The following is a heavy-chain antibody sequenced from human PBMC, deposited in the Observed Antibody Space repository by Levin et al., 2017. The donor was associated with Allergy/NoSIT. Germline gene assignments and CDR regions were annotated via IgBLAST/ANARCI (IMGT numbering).Heavy chain of an antibody. Sequence: PGGSLRLSCAASGFTVSSNYMSWVRQAPGKGLEWVSVIYSGGSTYYADSVKGRFIISRDNSKNTLYLQVNSLRAEDTAMYYCARGSPGSGWYSAFDIWGQGTMVTVSS. CDR1: GFTVSSNY. CDR3: ARGSPGSGWYSAFDI. D-gene: IGHD6-13*01. V-gene: IGHV3-66*01. J-gene: IGHJ3*02. CDR2: IYSGGST.